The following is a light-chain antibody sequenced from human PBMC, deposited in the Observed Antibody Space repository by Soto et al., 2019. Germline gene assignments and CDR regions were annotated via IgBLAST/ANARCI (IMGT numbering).Light chain of an antibody. CDR3: PHPSNWPQT. CDR1: QSVNSN. J-gene: IGKJ1*01. V-gene: IGKV3-11*01. CDR2: GAS. Sequence: SLSLATVSVSPREKATLSFRASQSVNSNLAWYQQKPAQAPRLLIYGASTRATGIPARFSGSGSGTDFTLTISCLEPEDFALYYCPHPSNWPQTFGQGTMV.